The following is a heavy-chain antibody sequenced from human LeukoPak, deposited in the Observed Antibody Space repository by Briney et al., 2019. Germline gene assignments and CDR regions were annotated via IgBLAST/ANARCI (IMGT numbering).Heavy chain of an antibody. J-gene: IGHJ3*02. CDR1: GYKFNTYG. Sequence: GASVKVSRKASGYKFNTYGISWVRQAPGQGLEWMGWISAYNGKTDYAQKFQGRVTMTTDTSTSTAYMELRSLRSDDTAVYYCARPDYGGNRGAFDIWGQGTMVTVSS. CDR3: ARPDYGGNRGAFDI. CDR2: ISAYNGKT. V-gene: IGHV1-18*01. D-gene: IGHD4-23*01.